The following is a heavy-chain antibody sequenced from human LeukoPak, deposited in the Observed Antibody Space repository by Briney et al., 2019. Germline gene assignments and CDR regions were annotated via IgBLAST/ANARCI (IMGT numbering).Heavy chain of an antibody. CDR1: GFTFSSYA. D-gene: IGHD3-3*01. J-gene: IGHJ4*02. V-gene: IGHV3-30*04. CDR2: ISYDGSNK. Sequence: PGGSLRLSCAASGFTFSSYAMHWVRQAPGKGLEWMSVISYDGSNKYFADSVKGRFTISRDNAKKSLYLQMNSLRAEDTAMYYCARDEYLWSGYYPNQAFDYWGQGTLVTVSS. CDR3: ARDEYLWSGYYPNQAFDY.